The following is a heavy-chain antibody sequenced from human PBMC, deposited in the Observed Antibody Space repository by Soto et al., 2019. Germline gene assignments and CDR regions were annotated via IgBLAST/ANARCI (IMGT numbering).Heavy chain of an antibody. V-gene: IGHV1-69*13. CDR2: IIPIFGTA. CDR1: GGTFSSYA. J-gene: IGHJ4*02. CDR3: AREGCSGGSCYSERVYFDY. D-gene: IGHD2-15*01. Sequence: SVKVSCKASGGTFSSYAISWVRQAPGQGLEWMGGIIPIFGTANYAQKFQGRVTITADEPTSTAYMELSSLRSEDTAVYYCAREGCSGGSCYSERVYFDYWGQGTLVTVSS.